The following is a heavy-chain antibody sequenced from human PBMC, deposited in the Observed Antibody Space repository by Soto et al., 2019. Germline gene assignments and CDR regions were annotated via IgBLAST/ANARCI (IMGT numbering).Heavy chain of an antibody. Sequence: ASVKVSCKASGYTFTGYYMHWVRQAPGQGREWMGWINPNSGGTNYAQKFQGRVTMTRDTSISTAYMELSRLRSDDTAVYHCARDRGVVVPLPYYAGMDVWGQGTTATVSS. V-gene: IGHV1-2*02. J-gene: IGHJ6*02. D-gene: IGHD2-2*01. CDR1: GYTFTGYY. CDR2: INPNSGGT. CDR3: ARDRGVVVPLPYYAGMDV.